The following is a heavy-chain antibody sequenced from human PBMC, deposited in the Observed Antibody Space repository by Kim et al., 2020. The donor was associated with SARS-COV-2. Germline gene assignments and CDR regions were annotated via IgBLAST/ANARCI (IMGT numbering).Heavy chain of an antibody. CDR2: ISSSSSYI. J-gene: IGHJ6*02. D-gene: IGHD3-3*01. CDR1: GFTFSSYS. CDR3: ARGRVTRGFGVVASYYYYGMDV. Sequence: GGSLRLSCAASGFTFSSYSMNWVRQAPGKGLEWVSSISSSSSYIYYADSVKGRFTISRDNAKNSLYLQMNSLRAEDTAVYYCARGRVTRGFGVVASYYYYGMDVWGQGTTVTVSS. V-gene: IGHV3-21*01.